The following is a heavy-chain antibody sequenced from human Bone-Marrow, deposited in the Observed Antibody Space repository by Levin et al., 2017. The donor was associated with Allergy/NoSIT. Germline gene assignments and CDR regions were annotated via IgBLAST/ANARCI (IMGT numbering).Heavy chain of an antibody. CDR3: ARVDTTLGEFDY. D-gene: IGHD5-18*01. CDR1: GFSVSDPRMG. J-gene: IGHJ4*02. Sequence: SGPTLVKPPETLTLTCTVSGFSVSDPRMGVSWIRQPPGKALEWLAHIFSNDEKSYTTSLKSRLTISKDTSRSQVVLKVTNVDPLDTATYYCARVDTTLGEFDYWGQGTLVTVSS. CDR2: IFSNDEK. V-gene: IGHV2-26*01.